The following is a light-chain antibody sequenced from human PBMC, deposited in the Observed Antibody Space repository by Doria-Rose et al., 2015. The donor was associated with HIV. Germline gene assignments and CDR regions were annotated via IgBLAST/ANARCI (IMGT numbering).Light chain of an antibody. CDR1: QSVRSN. CDR2: GAS. V-gene: IGKV3-15*01. Sequence: TQSPGTLSVSPGESATLSCRASQSVRSNFAGYQQKPGQAPRLLIYGASTRATDIPARFSGSGSGTEFTLTISSMQSEDVAVYSCQQYYNWTRTSGQGNKVESK. CDR3: QQYYNWTRT. J-gene: IGKJ1*01.